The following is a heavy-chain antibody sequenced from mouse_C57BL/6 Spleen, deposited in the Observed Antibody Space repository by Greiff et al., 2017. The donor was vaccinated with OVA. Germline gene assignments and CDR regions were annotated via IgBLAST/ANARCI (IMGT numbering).Heavy chain of an antibody. CDR2: IDPSDSYT. Sequence: QVQLQQSGAELVMPGASVKLSCKASGYTFTSYWMHWVKQRPGQGLEWIGEIDPSDSYTNYNQKFKGKSTLTVDKSSSTAYMQLSSLTSEDSAVYYCARRRYYGSSYYYAMDYWGQGTSVTVSS. CDR1: GYTFTSYW. J-gene: IGHJ4*01. D-gene: IGHD1-1*01. V-gene: IGHV1-69*01. CDR3: ARRRYYGSSYYYAMDY.